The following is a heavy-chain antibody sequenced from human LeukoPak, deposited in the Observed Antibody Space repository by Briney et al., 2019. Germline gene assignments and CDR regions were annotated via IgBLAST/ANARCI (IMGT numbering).Heavy chain of an antibody. Sequence: SVKVSCKASGGTFSSYAISWVRQAPGQGLEWMGGIIPIFGTANYAQKFQGRVTITADESTSTAYMELSSLRSEDTAVYYCASPKTPLGGFRAYYGMDVWGQGTTVTVSS. D-gene: IGHD2-15*01. V-gene: IGHV1-69*13. CDR2: IIPIFGTA. CDR3: ASPKTPLGGFRAYYGMDV. CDR1: GGTFSSYA. J-gene: IGHJ6*02.